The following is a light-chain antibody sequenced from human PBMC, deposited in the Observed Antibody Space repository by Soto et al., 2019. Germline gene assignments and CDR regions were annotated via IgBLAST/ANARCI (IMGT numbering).Light chain of an antibody. J-gene: IGKJ5*01. CDR3: QQYGTSPPLT. CDR1: QSVSSSY. Sequence: EIVLTQSPGTLSLSPGERATLSCRASQSVSSSYLAWYQQKPGQAPRLLIYGASSRATGIPDRFSGFGSGTDFTLTISRLEPEDFAVYYCQQYGTSPPLTFGQGTRLEIK. V-gene: IGKV3-20*01. CDR2: GAS.